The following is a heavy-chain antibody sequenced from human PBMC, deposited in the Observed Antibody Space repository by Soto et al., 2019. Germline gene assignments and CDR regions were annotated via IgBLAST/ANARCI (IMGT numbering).Heavy chain of an antibody. CDR2: IYYSGST. J-gene: IGHJ3*02. CDR1: GVSSSSYY. CDR3: ARTAGSGYDFLQVVAFDI. V-gene: IGHV4-59*01. Sequence: SETLSLTCTFSGVSSSSYYWILIRQPPGKGLEWIGYIYYSGSTNYNPSLKSRVTISVDTSKNQFSLKLSSVTAADTAVYYCARTAGSGYDFLQVVAFDIWGQGTMVTVSS. D-gene: IGHD5-12*01.